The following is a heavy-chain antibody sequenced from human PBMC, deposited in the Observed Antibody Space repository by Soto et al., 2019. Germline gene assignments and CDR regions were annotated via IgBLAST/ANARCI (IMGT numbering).Heavy chain of an antibody. CDR2: ISAYNGNT. Sequence: QVQLVQSGAEVKKPGSSVKVSCKASGGTFSSYAISWVRQAPGQGLEWMGWISAYNGNTNYAQKLQGRVTMTTDTSTSTAYMELRSLRSDDTAVYYCARSLRSGSYGGMDVWGQGTTVTVSS. V-gene: IGHV1-18*01. CDR1: GGTFSSYA. J-gene: IGHJ6*02. D-gene: IGHD1-26*01. CDR3: ARSLRSGSYGGMDV.